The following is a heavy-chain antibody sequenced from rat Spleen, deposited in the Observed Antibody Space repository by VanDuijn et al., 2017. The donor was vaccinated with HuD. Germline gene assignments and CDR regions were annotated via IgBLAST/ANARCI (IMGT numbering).Heavy chain of an antibody. CDR1: GFSLTSNT. J-gene: IGHJ2*01. CDR2: IWGDGRT. D-gene: IGHD1-2*01. V-gene: IGHV2-1*01. Sequence: QVQLKESGPGQVQPSQTLSLTCTVSGFSLTSNTVHWVRQPPGKGLEWMGGIWGDGRTDYNAALKSRLSINRDTSKSQVFLKMNSLQTDDTAIYFCTSLFLPHSRAFDNWGQGVMVTVSS. CDR3: TSLFLPHSRAFDN.